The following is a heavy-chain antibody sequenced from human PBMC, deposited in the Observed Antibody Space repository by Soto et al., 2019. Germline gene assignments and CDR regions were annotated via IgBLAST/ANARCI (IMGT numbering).Heavy chain of an antibody. D-gene: IGHD3-16*02. CDR2: IKGKTDGGTT. CDR3: TTVPYYDYIWGSYRPDY. V-gene: IGHV3-15*01. Sequence: PGGSLRLSCAASGFIFNNYAMNWVRQAPGKGLEWVGRIKGKTDGGTTDYAAPVKGRFTISRDDSKNTLYLQMNSLKTEDTAVYYCTTVPYYDYIWGSYRPDYWGQGTLVTVSS. CDR1: GFIFNNYA. J-gene: IGHJ4*02.